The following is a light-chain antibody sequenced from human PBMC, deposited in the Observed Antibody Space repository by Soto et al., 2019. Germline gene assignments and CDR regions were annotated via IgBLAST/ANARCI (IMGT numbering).Light chain of an antibody. V-gene: IGKV1-5*03. CDR3: QQYYSYSET. CDR2: KAS. CDR1: QSINSW. J-gene: IGKJ1*01. Sequence: DIQMTQSPSTLSASVRDRVTITCRASQSINSWLAWYQQKPGKAPKVLIYKASSLESGVPSRFRGSGSGTEFTLTISSLQPDDFAIYYCQQYYSYSETVGQGTKVDIK.